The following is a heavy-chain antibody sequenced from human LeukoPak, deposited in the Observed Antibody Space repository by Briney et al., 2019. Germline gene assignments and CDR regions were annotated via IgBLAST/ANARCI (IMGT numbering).Heavy chain of an antibody. V-gene: IGHV5-51*01. CDR2: IYPGDSDI. Sequence: GESLKISCKGSGYSFTSFWIGWVRQMPGKGLEWMGTIYPGDSDIRYSPSFQGQVTISADKSISTAYVQWSSLKASDTAMYYCVRGAYTYYFDYWGQGTLVTVSS. J-gene: IGHJ4*02. D-gene: IGHD3-16*01. CDR1: GYSFTSFW. CDR3: VRGAYTYYFDY.